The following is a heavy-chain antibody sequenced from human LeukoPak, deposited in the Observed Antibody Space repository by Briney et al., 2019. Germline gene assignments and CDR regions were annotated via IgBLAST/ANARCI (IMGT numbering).Heavy chain of an antibody. J-gene: IGHJ4*02. CDR1: GGSIGSHY. D-gene: IGHD5-18*01. CDR2: IYSSGRT. V-gene: IGHV4-4*07. CDR3: ARRRGCSLVY. Sequence: PSETLSLTCIVSGGSIGSHYWTWIRQPAGKGLEWIGLIYSSGRTNYNPSLQSRVTMSVDTSNNQFSLKLTSVTAADTAVYYCARRRGCSLVYWGQGTLVTVSS.